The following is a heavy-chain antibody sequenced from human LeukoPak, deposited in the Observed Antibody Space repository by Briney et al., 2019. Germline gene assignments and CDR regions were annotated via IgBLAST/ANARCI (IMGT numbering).Heavy chain of an antibody. CDR2: MNPNSGNT. CDR1: GYTFTSYD. V-gene: IGHV1-8*01. CDR3: ARGQQYDFWNGNNWFDP. Sequence: ASVKVSCKASGYTFTSYDINWVRQATGQGLEWMGWMNPNSGNTGYAQKFQGRVTMTRNTSISTAYMELSSLRSEDTAVYYCARGQQYDFWNGNNWFDPWGQGTLVTVPS. J-gene: IGHJ5*02. D-gene: IGHD3-3*01.